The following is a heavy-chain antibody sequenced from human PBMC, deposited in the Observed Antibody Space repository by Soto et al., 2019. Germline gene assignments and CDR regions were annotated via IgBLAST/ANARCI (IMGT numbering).Heavy chain of an antibody. CDR1: GFTFSSYS. CDR2: ISSSSSYI. Sequence: GGSLRLSCAASGFTFSSYSMNWVRQAPGKGLEWVSSISSSSSYIYYADSVKGRFTISRDNAKNSLYLQMNSLRAEDTAVYYCASYYDSGYYYGMDVWGQGTTVTVSS. CDR3: ASYYDSGYYYGMDV. V-gene: IGHV3-21*01. D-gene: IGHD3-10*01. J-gene: IGHJ6*02.